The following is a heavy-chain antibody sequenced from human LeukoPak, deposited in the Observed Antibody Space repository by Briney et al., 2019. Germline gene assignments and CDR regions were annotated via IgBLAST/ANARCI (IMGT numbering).Heavy chain of an antibody. Sequence: GASVKVSCKASGYTFTGYYMHWVRQAPGQGLEWMGWINPNSGGTNYAQKFQGRVTMTRDTSISTAYMELSRLRSDDTAVYYCARGASIAARRGNWFDPWGQGTLVTVSS. D-gene: IGHD6-6*01. CDR1: GYTFTGYY. V-gene: IGHV1-2*02. CDR2: INPNSGGT. CDR3: ARGASIAARRGNWFDP. J-gene: IGHJ5*02.